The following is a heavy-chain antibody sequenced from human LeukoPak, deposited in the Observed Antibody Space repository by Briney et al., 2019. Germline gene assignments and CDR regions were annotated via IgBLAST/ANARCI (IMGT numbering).Heavy chain of an antibody. CDR1: GGSISSGGYY. D-gene: IGHD5-24*01. J-gene: IGHJ5*02. Sequence: SETLSLTCTVSGGSISSGGYYWSWIRQHPGKGLEWIGYIYYSGSTYYNPSLKSRVTISVDTSKNQFSLKLSSVTAADTVVHYCARDSATIEGGWFDPWGQGTLVTVSS. CDR3: ARDSATIEGGWFDP. V-gene: IGHV4-31*03. CDR2: IYYSGST.